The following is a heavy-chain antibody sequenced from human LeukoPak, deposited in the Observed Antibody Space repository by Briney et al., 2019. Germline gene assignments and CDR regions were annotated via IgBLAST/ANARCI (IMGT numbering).Heavy chain of an antibody. D-gene: IGHD7-27*01. V-gene: IGHV3-23*01. CDR2: ISGSGGST. CDR1: GFTFSSYA. J-gene: IGHJ6*03. CDR3: ALTGSGVYYYYMDV. Sequence: GGSLRLSCAASGFTFSSYAMSWVRQAPGKGLEWVSAISGSGGSTYYADSVKGRFTISRDNSKNTLYLQMNSLRAEDTAVYYCALTGSGVYYYYMDVCGKGTTVTVSS.